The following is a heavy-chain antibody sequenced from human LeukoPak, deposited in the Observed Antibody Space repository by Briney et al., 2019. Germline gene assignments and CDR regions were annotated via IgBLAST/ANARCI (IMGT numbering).Heavy chain of an antibody. J-gene: IGHJ4*02. CDR3: ARGGYHAYYLDY. V-gene: IGHV4-39*01. Sequence: KPSETLSLTCTVSGGSISSYYWGWICQPPGKGLEWIGSIYYSGSTYYNPSLKSRVTISVDTSKNQFSLKLSSVTAADTAVYYCARGGYHAYYLDYWGQGSLVTVSS. CDR1: GGSISSYY. D-gene: IGHD5-18*01. CDR2: IYYSGST.